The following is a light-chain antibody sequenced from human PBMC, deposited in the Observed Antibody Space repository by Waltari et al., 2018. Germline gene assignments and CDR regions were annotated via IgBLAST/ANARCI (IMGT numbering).Light chain of an antibody. CDR3: QQRRNWPLT. V-gene: IGKV3-11*01. CDR1: PSVGTY. Sequence: EIVLTQSPAILSFSPGERATLSCRTSPSVGTYLAWYQQRPGQSPRLLIYDASYRATGIPARFSGIGSETDFTLTISSLQPEDFAVYYCQQRRNWPLTFGGGTRVEI. J-gene: IGKJ4*01. CDR2: DAS.